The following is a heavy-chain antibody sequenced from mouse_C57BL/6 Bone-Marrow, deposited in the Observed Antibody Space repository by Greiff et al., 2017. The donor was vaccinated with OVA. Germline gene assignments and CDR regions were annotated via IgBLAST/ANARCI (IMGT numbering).Heavy chain of an antibody. V-gene: IGHV1-7*01. CDR1: GYTFTSYW. CDR3: ARMYYGSSLLDY. Sequence: QVHVKQSGAELAKPGASVKLSCKASGYTFTSYWMHWVKQRPGQGLEWIGYINLSSGYTKYNQKFKDKATLTADKSSSTAYMQLSSLTYEDSAVYYCARMYYGSSLLDYWGQGTTLTVSS. J-gene: IGHJ2*01. CDR2: INLSSGYT. D-gene: IGHD1-1*01.